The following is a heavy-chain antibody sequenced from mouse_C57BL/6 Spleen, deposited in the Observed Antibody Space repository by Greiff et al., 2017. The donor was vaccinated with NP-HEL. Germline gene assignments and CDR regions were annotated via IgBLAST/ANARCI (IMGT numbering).Heavy chain of an antibody. CDR2: IRSKSNNYAT. V-gene: IGHV10-1*01. J-gene: IGHJ2*01. CDR1: GFSFNTYA. D-gene: IGHD4-1*01. Sequence: EVQLVESGGGLVQPKGSLKLSCAASGFSFNTYAMNWVRQAPGKGLEWVARIRSKSNNYATYYADSVKDRFTISRDDSESMLYLQMNNLKTEDTAMYYCVRHGLTGNYCDYWGQGTTLTVSS. CDR3: VRHGLTGNYCDY.